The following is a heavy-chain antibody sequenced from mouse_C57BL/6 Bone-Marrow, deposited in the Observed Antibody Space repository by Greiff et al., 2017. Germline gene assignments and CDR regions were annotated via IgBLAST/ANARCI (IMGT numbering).Heavy chain of an antibody. CDR1: GFNIKDDY. Sequence: VQLQQSGAELVRPGASVKLSCTASGFNIKDDYIHWVKQRPEQGLEWIGWIDPEIGDTEYASKFQGKATITSDTSSNTAYLQLSSLTSEDTAVYYCSSCDGNYFDFWGQGTPLTVAS. CDR2: IDPEIGDT. CDR3: SSCDGNYFDF. J-gene: IGHJ2*01. D-gene: IGHD2-3*01. V-gene: IGHV14-4*01.